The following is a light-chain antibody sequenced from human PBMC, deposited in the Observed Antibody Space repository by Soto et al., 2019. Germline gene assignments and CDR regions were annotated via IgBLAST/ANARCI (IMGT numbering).Light chain of an antibody. CDR1: QSISSY. CDR3: QQYDGWPWT. J-gene: IGKJ1*01. CDR2: AAS. V-gene: IGKV1-39*01. Sequence: DIPMTLYPSTLSASIGDRVTITCRASQSISSYLNWYQQKPGKAPKLLIYAASSLQSGVPARFSGSGSGTEFILTISSLQSEDFAFYYCQQYDGWPWTFGQGTKVDIK.